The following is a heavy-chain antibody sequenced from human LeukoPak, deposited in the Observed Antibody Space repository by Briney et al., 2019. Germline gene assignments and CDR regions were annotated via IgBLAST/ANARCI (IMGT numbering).Heavy chain of an antibody. J-gene: IGHJ5*02. D-gene: IGHD1-26*01. CDR2: IYYSGST. V-gene: IGHV4-39*01. Sequence: SETLSLTCTVSGGSISSSGYYWGWIRQPAGKGLEGIASIYYSGSTYYNPSLKSRITITVDTSRNTHSLKLSYLSAADQALHYCARHEYSGSYYGLSWFVPWGQGTLVTVS. CDR3: ARHEYSGSYYGLSWFVP. CDR1: GGSISSSGYY.